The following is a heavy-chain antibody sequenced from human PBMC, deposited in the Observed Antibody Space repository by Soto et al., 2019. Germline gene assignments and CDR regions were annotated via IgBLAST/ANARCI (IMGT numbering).Heavy chain of an antibody. Sequence: QVQLQQWGAGLLKPSETLSLTCAVYGGSFRGYYWSWIRQPPGKGLEGIGEINHSGSNNYNPSLNSRVTISVDTYKNQFSLKLSSVTAADTAVYYCARGLDYYGSGSYLRYWGQGTLVTVSS. V-gene: IGHV4-34*01. CDR2: INHSGSN. J-gene: IGHJ4*02. D-gene: IGHD3-10*01. CDR3: ARGLDYYGSGSYLRY. CDR1: GGSFRGYY.